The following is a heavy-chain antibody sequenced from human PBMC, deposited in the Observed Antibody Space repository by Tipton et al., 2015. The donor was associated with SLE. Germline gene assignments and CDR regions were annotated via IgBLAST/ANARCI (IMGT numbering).Heavy chain of an antibody. CDR3: AREYDSGSFDY. D-gene: IGHD3-10*01. Sequence: SLRLSCAASGFTFTIHAMHWVRQAPGRGLEWVAVMSYDGSNKYYADSVRGRFTISRDNAKNSLYLQMHSLRAEDTAVYYCAREYDSGSFDYWGQGTLVTVSS. CDR2: MSYDGSNK. J-gene: IGHJ4*02. V-gene: IGHV3-30-3*01. CDR1: GFTFTIHA.